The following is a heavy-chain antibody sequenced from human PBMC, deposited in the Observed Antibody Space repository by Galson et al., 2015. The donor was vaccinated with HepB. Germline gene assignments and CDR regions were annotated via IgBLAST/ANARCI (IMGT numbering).Heavy chain of an antibody. D-gene: IGHD3-10*01. J-gene: IGHJ6*02. CDR2: INAGNGNT. CDR3: ARNRFGSEGYYGMDV. CDR1: GYTFTNYA. V-gene: IGHV1-3*01. Sequence: SVKVSCKASGYTFTNYAMHWVRQAPGQRLEWMGWINAGNGNTKYSQKFQGRVTITRDTAARTAYMELSRLRSEDTAVYYCARNRFGSEGYYGMDVWGQGTTTVTVSS.